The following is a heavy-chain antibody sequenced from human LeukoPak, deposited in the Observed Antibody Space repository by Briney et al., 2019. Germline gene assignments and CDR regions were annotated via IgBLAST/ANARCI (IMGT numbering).Heavy chain of an antibody. V-gene: IGHV4-34*03. CDR2: INHSGST. Sequence: SETLSLTCAVYGGSFSGYYWSWIRQPPGKGLEWIGEINHSGSTNYNPSPKSRVTISVDTSKNQFSLTLSSFSAAGTAVYFVAGRRGYRVVVLWSHHDGFDIWGQGTMVTVSS. J-gene: IGHJ3*02. CDR3: AGRRGYRVVVLWSHHDGFDI. D-gene: IGHD6-13*01. CDR1: GGSFSGYY.